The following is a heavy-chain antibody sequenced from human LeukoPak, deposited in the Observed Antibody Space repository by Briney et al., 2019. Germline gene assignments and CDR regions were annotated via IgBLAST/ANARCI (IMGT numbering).Heavy chain of an antibody. D-gene: IGHD6-19*01. J-gene: IGHJ4*02. CDR1: GFTFSNFA. Sequence: PGGSLRLSCSASGFTFSNFAMHRVRQAPGKGLEYVSAISRNGDNTYYAASVKGRFTISRDNSKNTLYLQMSSLRPEDTAVYYCVNQISGWVYWGQGTLVTVSS. V-gene: IGHV3-64D*06. CDR3: VNQISGWVY. CDR2: ISRNGDNT.